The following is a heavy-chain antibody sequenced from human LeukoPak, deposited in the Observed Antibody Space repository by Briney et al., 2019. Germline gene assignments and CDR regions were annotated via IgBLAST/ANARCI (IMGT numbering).Heavy chain of an antibody. CDR3: ARGGPPTVTRFDY. D-gene: IGHD4-17*01. CDR2: IYYSGST. CDR1: GGSISSGGYY. Sequence: PSETLSLTCTVSGGSISSGGYYWSWIRQHPGKGLEWVGYIYYSGSTYYNPSLKSRVTISVDTSKNQFSLKLSSVTAADTAVYYCARGGPPTVTRFDYWGQGTLVTVSS. V-gene: IGHV4-31*03. J-gene: IGHJ4*02.